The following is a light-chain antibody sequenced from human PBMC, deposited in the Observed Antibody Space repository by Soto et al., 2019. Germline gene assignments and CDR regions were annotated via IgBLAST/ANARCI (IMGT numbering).Light chain of an antibody. CDR3: QQYDNLPIT. Sequence: DIQMTQSPSSLSASVGYRVTITCQASQDISNYLNWYQQKPGKAPKLQIYDASNLETGVPSRFSGSGSGTDFTFTISSLQPEDIATYYCQQYDNLPITFGQGTRLEIK. CDR1: QDISNY. J-gene: IGKJ5*01. CDR2: DAS. V-gene: IGKV1-33*01.